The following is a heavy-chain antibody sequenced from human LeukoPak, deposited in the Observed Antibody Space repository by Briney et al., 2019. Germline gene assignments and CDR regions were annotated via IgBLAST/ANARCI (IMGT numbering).Heavy chain of an antibody. CDR2: FDPEDGET. D-gene: IGHD2-21*01. J-gene: IGHJ6*02. CDR3: ATYSVRSYYYGMDV. Sequence: ASVKVSCKVSGYTLTELSMHWVRQAPGKGLEWMGGFDPEDGETIYAQKVQGRVTMTEDTSTDTAYMELSSLRSEDTAEYYCATYSVRSYYYGMDVWGQGTTVTVSS. CDR1: GYTLTELS. V-gene: IGHV1-24*01.